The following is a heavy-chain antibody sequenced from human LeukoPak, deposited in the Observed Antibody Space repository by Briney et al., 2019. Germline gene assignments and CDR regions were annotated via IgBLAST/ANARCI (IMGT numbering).Heavy chain of an antibody. Sequence: GGSLRLSCAASGFTFSSYAMHWVRQAPGKGLEWVAVIWYDGNNKYYADSAKGRFTISRDNSKNTVYLQMNSLRAEDTAVYYCARETSGHHDYWGQGTLVTVSS. CDR1: GFTFSSYA. CDR2: IWYDGNNK. D-gene: IGHD3-10*01. V-gene: IGHV3-33*01. CDR3: ARETSGHHDY. J-gene: IGHJ4*02.